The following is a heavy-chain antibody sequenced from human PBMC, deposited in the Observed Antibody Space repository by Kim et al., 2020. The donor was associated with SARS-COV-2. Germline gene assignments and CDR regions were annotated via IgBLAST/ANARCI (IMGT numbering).Heavy chain of an antibody. V-gene: IGHV3-23*01. Sequence: GGSLRLSCAASGFSFSSYAMNWVRQAPGKGLEWVSSISESGETTDYADSVKGRFTISRDNSKNTLFLQVNSLRAEDTAVYYCARQYVQLWGQGTLGTVSS. CDR1: GFSFSSYA. D-gene: IGHD4-4*01. CDR3: ARQYVQL. CDR2: ISESGETT. J-gene: IGHJ1*01.